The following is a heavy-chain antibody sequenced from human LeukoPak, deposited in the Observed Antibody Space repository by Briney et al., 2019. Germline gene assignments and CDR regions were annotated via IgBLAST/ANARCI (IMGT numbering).Heavy chain of an antibody. Sequence: ASVKVSCKASGYTFTSYGISWVRQAPGQGLEWMGWISAYNGNTNYAQKLQGRVTMTTDTSTSTAYMELRSLRSDDAAVYYCAIPREYCSSTSCYYMDVWGKGTTVTVSS. J-gene: IGHJ6*03. CDR3: AIPREYCSSTSCYYMDV. CDR2: ISAYNGNT. CDR1: GYTFTSYG. D-gene: IGHD2-2*01. V-gene: IGHV1-18*01.